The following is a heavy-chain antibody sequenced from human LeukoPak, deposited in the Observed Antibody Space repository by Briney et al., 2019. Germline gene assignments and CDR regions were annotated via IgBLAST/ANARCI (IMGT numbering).Heavy chain of an antibody. CDR1: GYTFTSYG. V-gene: IGHV1-18*01. CDR3: AREISADYGDYLDY. D-gene: IGHD4/OR15-4a*01. Sequence: ASVTVSCKASGYTFTSYGISWVRQAPGQGLEWMGWISAYNGNTNYAQKLQGRVTMTTDTSTSTAYMELRSLRSDDTAVYYCAREISADYGDYLDYWGQGTLVTVSS. J-gene: IGHJ4*02. CDR2: ISAYNGNT.